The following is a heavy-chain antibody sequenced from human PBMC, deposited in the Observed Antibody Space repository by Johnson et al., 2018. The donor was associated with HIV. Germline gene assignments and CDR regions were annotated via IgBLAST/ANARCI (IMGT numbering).Heavy chain of an antibody. CDR1: EFTFGDYD. CDR2: INWSGASA. D-gene: IGHD3-22*01. Sequence: VQLVEYGGGVVRPGESLGLSCAASEFTFGDYDMAWVRVAPGKGLEWVSGINWSGASAGYADSVKGRFTLCREKGKNSLYLEMNSLRAEDTALYYCARATYYYDLSGYLTRPRAFDVWGQGTMVTVSS. CDR3: ARATYYYDLSGYLTRPRAFDV. V-gene: IGHV3-20*04. J-gene: IGHJ3*01.